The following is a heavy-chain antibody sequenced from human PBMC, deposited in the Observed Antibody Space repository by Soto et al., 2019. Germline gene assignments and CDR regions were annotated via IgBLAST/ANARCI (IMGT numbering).Heavy chain of an antibody. D-gene: IGHD3-16*02. Sequence: ASVKVSCKASGYTFTGYYMHWVRQAPGQGLEWMGWINPNSGGTNYAQKFQGWVTMTRDTSISTAYMELSRLRSDDTAVYYCARGYDYVWGSYRYTSWFDPWGQGTLVTVS. V-gene: IGHV1-2*04. J-gene: IGHJ5*02. CDR3: ARGYDYVWGSYRYTSWFDP. CDR1: GYTFTGYY. CDR2: INPNSGGT.